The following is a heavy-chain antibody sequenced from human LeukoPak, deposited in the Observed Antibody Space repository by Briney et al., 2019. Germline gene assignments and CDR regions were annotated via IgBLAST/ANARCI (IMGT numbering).Heavy chain of an antibody. CDR2: ISSSSSTI. D-gene: IGHD3-22*01. CDR1: GFTFSSYS. J-gene: IGHJ4*02. CDR3: ARGTTIYYYDSSGYYPHDY. V-gene: IGHV3-48*02. Sequence: GGSLRLSCAASGFTFSSYSMNWVRQAPGKGLEWVSYISSSSSTIYYADSVKGRFTIPRDNAKNSLYLQMNSLRDEDTAVYYRARGTTIYYYDSSGYYPHDYWGQGTLVTVSS.